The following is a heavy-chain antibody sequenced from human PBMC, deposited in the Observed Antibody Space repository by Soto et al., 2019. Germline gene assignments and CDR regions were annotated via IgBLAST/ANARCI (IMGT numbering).Heavy chain of an antibody. CDR1: GFTFSSYA. J-gene: IGHJ4*02. CDR3: AKETTIFVGAPLYV. Sequence: LRLSCAASGFTFSSYAMSWVRQAPGKGLEWVSAISGSGGSTYYADSVKGRFTISRDNSKNTLYLQMNSLRAEDTAVYYCAKETTIFVGAPLYVWGQGTLVTVSS. CDR2: ISGSGGST. V-gene: IGHV3-23*01. D-gene: IGHD3-3*01.